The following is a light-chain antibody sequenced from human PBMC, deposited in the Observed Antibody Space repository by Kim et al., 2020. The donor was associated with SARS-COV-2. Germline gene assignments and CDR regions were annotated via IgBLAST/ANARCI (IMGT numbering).Light chain of an antibody. V-gene: IGLV2-14*03. J-gene: IGLJ3*02. CDR1: SSDVVGFNY. CDR3: NSYISGSTV. CDR2: DIT. Sequence: QSALTQPASVSGSPGQSITISCTETSSDVVGFNYVSWYQHYPGKAPKLIIYDITKRPSGVSIRFSGSKSGATASLTISGLQAEDEADYYCNSYISGSTVFGGGTQLTVL.